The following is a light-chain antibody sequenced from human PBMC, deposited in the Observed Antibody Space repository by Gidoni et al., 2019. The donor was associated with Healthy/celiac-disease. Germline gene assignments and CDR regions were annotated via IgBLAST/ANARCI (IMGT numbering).Light chain of an antibody. V-gene: IGKV1-9*01. J-gene: IGKJ4*01. CDR1: QGISSY. CDR3: QQLNSYLFLT. CDR2: AAS. Sequence: DIQLTQSPSFLSASVGDRVTITCRASQGISSYLAWYQQKPGKAPKLLIYAASTLQSGVPSRFSGSGSGTEFTLTISSLQPEDFATYYCQQLNSYLFLTFGGGTKVEIK.